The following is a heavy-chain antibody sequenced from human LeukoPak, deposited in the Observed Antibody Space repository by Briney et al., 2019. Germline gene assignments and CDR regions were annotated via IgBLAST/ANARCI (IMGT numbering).Heavy chain of an antibody. Sequence: NASETLSLTCAVYGGTFSGYYWSWIRQPPGKGLEWIGDINHSGSTNYNPSLKGRVTISVDTSKNPFSLKLSCVSVADTAVYYCARGAITVVGGVQFDYWGQGNLVTVSS. CDR3: ARGAITVVGGVQFDY. CDR2: INHSGST. V-gene: IGHV4-34*01. D-gene: IGHD3-10*01. CDR1: GGTFSGYY. J-gene: IGHJ4*02.